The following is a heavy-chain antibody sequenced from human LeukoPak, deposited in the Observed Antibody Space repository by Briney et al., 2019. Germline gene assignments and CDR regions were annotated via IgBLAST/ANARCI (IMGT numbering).Heavy chain of an antibody. CDR2: DYYSGSS. J-gene: IGHJ3*02. CDR3: ARDLKLNGSSGYYAFDI. D-gene: IGHD3-22*01. Sequence: SETLSLTCTVSGGSITDYYWGWIRQPPGKGLEWIGYDYYSGSSNYNPSLKSRVTISVDTSKNQFSLKMSSVTAADTAVYYCARDLKLNGSSGYYAFDIWGQGTMVTVSS. V-gene: IGHV4-59*01. CDR1: GGSITDYY.